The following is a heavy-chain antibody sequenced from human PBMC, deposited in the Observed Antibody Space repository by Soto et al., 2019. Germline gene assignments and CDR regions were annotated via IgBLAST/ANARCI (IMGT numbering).Heavy chain of an antibody. J-gene: IGHJ4*02. D-gene: IGHD2-2*01. Sequence: QVPLVQSGAEVKKPGSSVKVSCKASGGTFSSYAISWVRQAPGQGLEWMGGIIPIFATTNYAQKFQGRVTITADESTSTAYMELSSLRSEDTAVYYCARGGGQEKYQLLTGSYYWGQGTLVTVSS. CDR2: IIPIFATT. CDR3: ARGGGQEKYQLLTGSYY. V-gene: IGHV1-69*01. CDR1: GGTFSSYA.